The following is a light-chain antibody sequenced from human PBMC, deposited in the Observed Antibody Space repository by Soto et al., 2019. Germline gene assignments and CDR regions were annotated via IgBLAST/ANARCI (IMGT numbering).Light chain of an antibody. Sequence: ERVMTQAPATLSVSPGERATLSCRASQSVSSDLAWYQQKPGQGPRLLIYGASSRATGIPDRFSGSGSGTDFTLTISRLEPEDFAVYYCQQYGSSPTFGGGTKVEIK. V-gene: IGKV3-20*01. J-gene: IGKJ4*01. CDR1: QSVSSD. CDR2: GAS. CDR3: QQYGSSPT.